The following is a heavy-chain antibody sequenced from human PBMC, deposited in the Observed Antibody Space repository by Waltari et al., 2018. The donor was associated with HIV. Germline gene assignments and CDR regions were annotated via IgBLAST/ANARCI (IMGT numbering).Heavy chain of an antibody. V-gene: IGHV3-7*01. CDR1: GFSFSSYW. CDR3: ARSSSGRFDY. Sequence: AVPGFSFSSYWMSWVRQAPGKGLEWVANINQDGSDMYYVDSVKGRFTISRDTNKKVIFLQMNSLRGEDMAIYYCARSSSGRFDYWGQGTLVTVSS. D-gene: IGHD3-22*01. J-gene: IGHJ4*02. CDR2: INQDGSDM.